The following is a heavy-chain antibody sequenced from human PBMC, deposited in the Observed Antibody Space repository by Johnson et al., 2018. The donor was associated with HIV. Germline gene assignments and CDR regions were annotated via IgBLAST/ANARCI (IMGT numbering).Heavy chain of an antibody. Sequence: VQLVESGGGVVQPGRSLRLSCAASGFTVSSNYMSWVRQAPGKGLEWVSVIYSGGSTYYADSVKGRFTISRDNSKNTLYLQMNSLRAEDTAVYYCAREYYYDSSGYHDGFDVWGQGTLVTVSS. V-gene: IGHV3-66*01. CDR2: IYSGGST. D-gene: IGHD3-22*01. CDR3: AREYYYDSSGYHDGFDV. CDR1: GFTVSSNY. J-gene: IGHJ3*01.